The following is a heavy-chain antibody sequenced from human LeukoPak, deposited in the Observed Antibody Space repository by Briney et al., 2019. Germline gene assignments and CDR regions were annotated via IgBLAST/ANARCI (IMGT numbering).Heavy chain of an antibody. CDR2: IYYSGNA. J-gene: IGHJ5*02. Sequence: PSETLSLTCSVSGGSISSTSYYWGWLRQPPGKGLEWIGSIYYSGNAYYNPSLKSRVTISVDTSKNQFSLKLSSVTAADTAAYYCACAAGYSYDNWFDPWGQGALVTVSS. D-gene: IGHD5-18*01. CDR3: ACAAGYSYDNWFDP. CDR1: GGSISSTSYY. V-gene: IGHV4-39*01.